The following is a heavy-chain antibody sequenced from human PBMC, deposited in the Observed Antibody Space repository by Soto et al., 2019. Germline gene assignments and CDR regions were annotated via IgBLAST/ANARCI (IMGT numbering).Heavy chain of an antibody. CDR1: GGSINSDTDY. J-gene: IGHJ5*02. D-gene: IGHD4-17*01. CDR2: IYHSGST. CDR3: ASRLEEYGNYWVDP. V-gene: IGHV4-39*01. Sequence: QLQLQESGPGLVKPSETSSLTCTVSGGSINSDTDYWAWIRQPPGKALEWIGSIYHSGSTYQNPSLQSRITMSVDKSKNQFSLRLTSVTAADTAVYYCASRLEEYGNYWVDPWGQGILVTVSS.